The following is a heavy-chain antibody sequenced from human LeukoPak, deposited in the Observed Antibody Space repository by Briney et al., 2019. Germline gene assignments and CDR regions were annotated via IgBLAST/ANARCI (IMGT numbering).Heavy chain of an antibody. D-gene: IGHD1-1*01. J-gene: IGHJ4*02. CDR2: IGIDSGNT. V-gene: IGHV3-48*01. CDR1: GFPFIEYS. Sequence: PGGSLRLSCTASGFPFIEYSMNWVRQVPGEGLGWISYIGIDSGNTKYADSVRGRFTISADKAKNSLYLQMNSLRVEDTAVYYCARDHNYAFDNWGQGTLVSVAS. CDR3: ARDHNYAFDN.